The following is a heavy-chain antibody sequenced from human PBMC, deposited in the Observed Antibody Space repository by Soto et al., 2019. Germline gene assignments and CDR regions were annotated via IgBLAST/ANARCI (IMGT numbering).Heavy chain of an antibody. CDR2: ISSSSSYI. D-gene: IGHD3-22*01. J-gene: IGHJ4*02. V-gene: IGHV3-21*01. CDR3: ASHPRDSSGYWYYFDY. CDR1: GFTFRSYS. Sequence: EVQLVESGGGLVKPGGSLRLSCAASGFTFRSYSMNWVRQAPGKGLEWVSSISSSSSYIYYADSVKGRFTISRDNAKNSLYLQMNSLRDEDTAVYYCASHPRDSSGYWYYFDYWGQGTLVTVSS.